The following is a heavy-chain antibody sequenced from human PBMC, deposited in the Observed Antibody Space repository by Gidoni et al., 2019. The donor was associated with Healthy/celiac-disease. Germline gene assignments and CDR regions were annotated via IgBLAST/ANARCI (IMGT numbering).Heavy chain of an antibody. CDR1: GFTFSSYA. J-gene: IGHJ5*02. V-gene: IGHV3-30*01. D-gene: IGHD3-10*01. Sequence: QVQLVEPGGGVVQPGRSLRLSCAASGFTFSSYAMTWVRQAPGKGLEWVAVISYDGSNKYYADSVKGRFTISRDNSKNTLYLQMNSLRAEDTAVYYCARDLDYGSGSYYTSNWFDPWGQGTLVTVSS. CDR3: ARDLDYGSGSYYTSNWFDP. CDR2: ISYDGSNK.